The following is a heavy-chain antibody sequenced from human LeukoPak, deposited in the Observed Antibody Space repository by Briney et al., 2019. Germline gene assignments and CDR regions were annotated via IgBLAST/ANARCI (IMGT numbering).Heavy chain of an antibody. Sequence: GGSLRLSCAASGFTFSSYSMNWVRQAPGKGLEWVSYISSSSSTIYYADSVKGRFTISRDNAKNSLYLQMNSLRAEDTAVYYCARDYIPMGLNYYGSGGMAFDIWGQGTMVTVSS. CDR2: ISSSSSTI. D-gene: IGHD3-10*01. CDR1: GFTFSSYS. J-gene: IGHJ3*02. CDR3: ARDYIPMGLNYYGSGGMAFDI. V-gene: IGHV3-48*04.